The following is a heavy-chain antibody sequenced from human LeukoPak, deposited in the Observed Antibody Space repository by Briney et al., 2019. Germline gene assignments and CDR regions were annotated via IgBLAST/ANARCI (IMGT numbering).Heavy chain of an antibody. CDR2: FDPEDGET. D-gene: IGHD5-24*01. Sequence: GASVKVSCKVSGYTLTELSMHWVRQAPGKGLEWTGGFDPEDGETIYAQKFQGRVTMTEDTSTDTAYMELSSLRSEDTAVYYCATDLGSDGYNFTPYWGQGTLVTVSS. J-gene: IGHJ4*02. CDR1: GYTLTELS. CDR3: ATDLGSDGYNFTPY. V-gene: IGHV1-24*01.